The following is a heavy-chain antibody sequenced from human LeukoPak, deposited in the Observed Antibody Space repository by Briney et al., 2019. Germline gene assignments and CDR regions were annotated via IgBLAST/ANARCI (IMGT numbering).Heavy chain of an antibody. D-gene: IGHD2-2*01. J-gene: IGHJ4*02. Sequence: GGSLRLSCTASGFAFDEHGMSWVRQVPGKGLEWVSGINWSGGSTGYADPLRGRLTISRDNAKNSLYLQMDSLRAEDTALYYCARAPITSPFYFDYWGQGTLVPVSS. V-gene: IGHV3-20*04. CDR2: INWSGGST. CDR1: GFAFDEHG. CDR3: ARAPITSPFYFDY.